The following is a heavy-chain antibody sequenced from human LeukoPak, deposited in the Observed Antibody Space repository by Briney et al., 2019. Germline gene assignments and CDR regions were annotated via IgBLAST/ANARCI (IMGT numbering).Heavy chain of an antibody. CDR3: ARQKQQLDQYFQH. CDR1: GYTFTSYW. D-gene: IGHD6-13*01. J-gene: IGHJ1*01. Sequence: GESLKISCKVSGYTFTSYWIGWVRQMPGKGLEWMGILYPGDSDTRYSPSFQGQVTMSADKSISTAYLQWSSLKASDTAMYYCARQKQQLDQYFQHWGQGTLVTVSS. V-gene: IGHV5-51*01. CDR2: LYPGDSDT.